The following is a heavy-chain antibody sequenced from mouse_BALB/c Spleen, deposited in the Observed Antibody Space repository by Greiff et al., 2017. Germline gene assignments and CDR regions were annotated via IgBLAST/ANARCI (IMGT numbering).Heavy chain of an antibody. CDR1: GYAFTSYN. V-gene: IGHV1S135*01. CDR3: AGVYYYAMDY. Sequence: SGPELVKPGASVKVSCKASGYAFTSYNMYWVKQSHGKSLEWIGYIDPYNGGTSYNQKFKGKATWTVDKSSSTAYMHLNSLTSEDSAVYYCAGVYYYAMDYWGQGTSVTVSS. CDR2: IDPYNGGT. J-gene: IGHJ4*01.